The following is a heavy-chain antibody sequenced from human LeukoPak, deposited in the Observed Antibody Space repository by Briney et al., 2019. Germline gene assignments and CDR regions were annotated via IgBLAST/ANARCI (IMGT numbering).Heavy chain of an antibody. CDR1: GFTFSSYA. D-gene: IGHD3-16*02. Sequence: GGSLRLSCAASGFTFSSYAMSWLRQTPGKGLEWVSAISGSGGSTYYADSVKGRFTISRDNSKNTLYLQMNSLRAEDTAVYYCAKDPRSFNYYYYGMDVWGQGTTVTVSS. J-gene: IGHJ6*02. CDR2: ISGSGGST. V-gene: IGHV3-23*01. CDR3: AKDPRSFNYYYYGMDV.